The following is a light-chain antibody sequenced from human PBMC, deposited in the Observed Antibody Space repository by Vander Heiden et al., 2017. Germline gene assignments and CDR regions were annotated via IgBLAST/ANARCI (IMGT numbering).Light chain of an antibody. J-gene: IGLJ3*02. CDR2: EVS. CDR1: SSDVGGYNY. CDR3: SSYAGSNTWV. Sequence: QSALTQPPSASGSPGQPVTISCTGTSSDVGGYNYVSWYQQHPGKAPKLMIYEVSKRPSGVPDRFSGSKSSNTASLTVAGLQAEDEADYYCSSYAGSNTWVFGGGTKLTVL. V-gene: IGLV2-8*01.